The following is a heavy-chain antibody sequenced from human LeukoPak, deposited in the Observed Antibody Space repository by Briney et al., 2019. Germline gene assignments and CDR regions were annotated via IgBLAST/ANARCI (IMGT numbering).Heavy chain of an antibody. D-gene: IGHD1-26*01. V-gene: IGHV3-23*01. CDR3: ARDTWELLYVYCYYNMDV. Sequence: GGSLRLSCEASGFTFNKFAMSWVRRAPGKGPEWGSAIGSSGATTFYADSVKGRCTISRDNSKNTVYLEMNSLRAEDTAVYYCARDTWELLYVYCYYNMDVWGQGTTVTVSS. J-gene: IGHJ6*02. CDR2: IGSSGATT. CDR1: GFTFNKFA.